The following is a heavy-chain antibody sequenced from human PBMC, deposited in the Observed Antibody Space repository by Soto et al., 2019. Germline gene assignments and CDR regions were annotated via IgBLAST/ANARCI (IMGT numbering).Heavy chain of an antibody. CDR3: ARIGSSGWYGYFDY. D-gene: IGHD6-19*01. Sequence: ASVKVSCTXSGYTFTGYYMHWVRQAPGQGLEWMGWINPNSGGTNYAQKFQGRVTMTRDTSISTAYMELSRLRSDDTAVYYCARIGSSGWYGYFDYWGQGTLVTVSS. CDR1: GYTFTGYY. V-gene: IGHV1-2*02. J-gene: IGHJ4*02. CDR2: INPNSGGT.